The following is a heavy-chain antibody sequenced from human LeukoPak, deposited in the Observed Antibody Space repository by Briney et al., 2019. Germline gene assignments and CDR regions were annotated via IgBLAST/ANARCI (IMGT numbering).Heavy chain of an antibody. J-gene: IGHJ4*02. CDR2: IYYSGST. CDR1: GGSISSTSYY. D-gene: IGHD3-22*01. Sequence: SETLSLTCIVSGGSISSTSYYWGWIRQPPGKGLEWIGSIYYSGSTYYNPSLKSRVAISVDTSKNQFSLKLSSVTAADTAIYYCARSGRPDSSGYYDYWGQGTLVSVSS. CDR3: ARSGRPDSSGYYDY. V-gene: IGHV4-39*01.